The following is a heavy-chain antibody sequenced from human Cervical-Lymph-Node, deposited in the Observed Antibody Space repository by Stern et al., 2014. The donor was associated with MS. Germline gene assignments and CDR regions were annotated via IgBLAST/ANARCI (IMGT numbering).Heavy chain of an antibody. CDR3: ARTALRKVRGVKYHNGLDV. V-gene: IGHV3-30*01. J-gene: IGHJ6*02. CDR1: GFTFSTYA. CDR2: TSYDGRNQ. Sequence: VQLVDSGGGVVQPGRPLRLSCAASGFTFSTYAMRWVRQAPVKGLEWVAITSYDGRNQYYAASVKGSLTISRDNTNTTSYLQLNSLRPEDTAIYYCARTALRKVRGVKYHNGLDVWGQGTTVTVSS. D-gene: IGHD3-10*01.